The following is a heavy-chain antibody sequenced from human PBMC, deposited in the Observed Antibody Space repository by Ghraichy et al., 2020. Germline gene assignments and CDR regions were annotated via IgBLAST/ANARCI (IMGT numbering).Heavy chain of an antibody. V-gene: IGHV3-15*01. CDR3: TTGFCIGTSCHWDDAFEN. D-gene: IGHD2-2*01. CDR1: GITFTTAW. J-gene: IGHJ3*02. Sequence: GESLNISCAASGITFTTAWITWVRQAPGKGLEWVGRIKSKAVGETIEYAAPVRGRFTISRDDSKRTVDLQMNSLKAEDTAVYYCTTGFCIGTSCHWDDAFENWGQGTMVTVSS. CDR2: IKSKAVGETI.